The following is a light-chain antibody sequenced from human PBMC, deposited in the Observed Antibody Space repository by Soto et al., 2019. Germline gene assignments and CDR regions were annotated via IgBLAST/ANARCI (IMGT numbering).Light chain of an antibody. CDR1: QSVSSY. J-gene: IGKJ1*01. CDR2: DAS. Sequence: EIVLTQSPATLSLSPGARATLSCRASQSVSSYLAWYQQKPGQAPRLLIYDASNRATGIPARFSGSGSGTDFTLTISSLEPEDFAVYYCQQRSNWPPGKTFGQGTKVEIK. V-gene: IGKV3-11*01. CDR3: QQRSNWPPGKT.